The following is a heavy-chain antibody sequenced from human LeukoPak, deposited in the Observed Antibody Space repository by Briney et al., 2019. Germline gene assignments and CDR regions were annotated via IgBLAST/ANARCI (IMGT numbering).Heavy chain of an antibody. D-gene: IGHD1-26*01. J-gene: IGHJ4*02. CDR1: GYTFSDYA. CDR2: INTNTGNP. Sequence: ASVKVSCKASGYTFSDYAMNWVRQAPGQGLEWMGWINTNTGNPTSAQGFTGRFVLSLDTSVSTAYLQITSLKAEDTAVYYCARDRYYSGSYYFDQWGQGTLVTVSS. CDR3: ARDRYYSGSYYFDQ. V-gene: IGHV7-4-1*02.